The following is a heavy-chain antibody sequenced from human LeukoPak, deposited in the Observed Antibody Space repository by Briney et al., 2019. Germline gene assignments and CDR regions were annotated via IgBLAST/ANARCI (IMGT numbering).Heavy chain of an antibody. Sequence: GGSLRLSCAASGFTFSTYAMSWVRQAPGKGLEWVAAISGGIMINTYYTDSVKGRFTISRDNSKNTLYLQMNSLRNDDTAVYYCAKDPVVGAPHVFDIWGQGTMVTVSS. J-gene: IGHJ3*02. CDR1: GFTFSTYA. CDR3: AKDPVVGAPHVFDI. D-gene: IGHD3-16*02. CDR2: ISGGIMINT. V-gene: IGHV3-23*01.